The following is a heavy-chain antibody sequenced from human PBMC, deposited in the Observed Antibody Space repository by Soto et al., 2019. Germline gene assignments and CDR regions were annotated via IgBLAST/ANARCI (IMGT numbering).Heavy chain of an antibody. V-gene: IGHV3-23*01. J-gene: IGHJ5*02. CDR2: ISGSGGST. Sequence: LRLSCAASGFPFSSYAMSWVRQAPGKGLEWVSAISGSGGSTYYADSVKGRFTISRDNSKNTLYLQMNSLRAEDTAVYYCAKVGLMAGTTARWFDPWGQGTLVTVSS. D-gene: IGHD1-7*01. CDR3: AKVGLMAGTTARWFDP. CDR1: GFPFSSYA.